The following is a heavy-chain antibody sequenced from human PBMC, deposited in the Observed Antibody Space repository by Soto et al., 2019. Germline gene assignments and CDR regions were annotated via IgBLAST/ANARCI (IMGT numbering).Heavy chain of an antibody. CDR2: IIPIFGTA. Sequence: GASVKVSCKASGGTFSSYAISWVRQAPGQGLEWMGGIIPIFGTANYAQKFQGRVTITADESTSTAYMELSSLRSEDTAVYYCASLDYCDSSGSTQDYYYGMDVWGQGTTVTVSS. J-gene: IGHJ6*02. D-gene: IGHD3-22*01. CDR3: ASLDYCDSSGSTQDYYYGMDV. CDR1: GGTFSSYA. V-gene: IGHV1-69*13.